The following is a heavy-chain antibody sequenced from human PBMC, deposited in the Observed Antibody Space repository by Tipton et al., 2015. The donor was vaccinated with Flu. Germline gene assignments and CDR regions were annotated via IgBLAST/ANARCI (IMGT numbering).Heavy chain of an antibody. D-gene: IGHD3-16*01. V-gene: IGHV4-30-4*01. CDR3: ATSTSGPYYFDF. J-gene: IGHJ4*02. CDR1: GGSISTDDYY. CDR2: IFDSDNS. Sequence: LSLTCTVSGGSISTDDYYWTWIRQSPGKGLEWIGYIFDSDNSYYNPSLKSRVAISVDTSKNQFSLKLRSVTAADTAVYYCATSTSGPYYFDFWGQGTLVTVSS.